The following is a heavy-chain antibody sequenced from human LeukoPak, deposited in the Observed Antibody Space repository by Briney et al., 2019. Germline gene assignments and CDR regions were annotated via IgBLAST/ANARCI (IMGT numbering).Heavy chain of an antibody. CDR3: ARLNYYDSSGYYGLDY. CDR1: GGSISSYY. D-gene: IGHD3-22*01. J-gene: IGHJ4*02. CDR2: IYYSGST. Sequence: SETLSLTCTVSGGSISSYYWSWIRQPPGKGLEWIGYIYYSGSTNYNPSLKSRVTISVDTSKNQFSLKLSSATAADTAVYYCARLNYYDSSGYYGLDYWGQGTLVTVSS. V-gene: IGHV4-59*08.